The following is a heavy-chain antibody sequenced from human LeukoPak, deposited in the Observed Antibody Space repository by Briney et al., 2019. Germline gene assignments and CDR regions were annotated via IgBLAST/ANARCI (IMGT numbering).Heavy chain of an antibody. CDR2: ISTTSRTI. CDR1: GFTLSSYS. Sequence: QTGGSLRLSCAASGFTLSSYSMNWVRQAPGKGLEWVSYISTTSRTIHYADSVKGRFTISRDNAKNSLYLQMNSLSAEDTAVYYCARAGHADSFDYWGQGALVTVSS. V-gene: IGHV3-48*01. D-gene: IGHD2-21*01. J-gene: IGHJ4*02. CDR3: ARAGHADSFDY.